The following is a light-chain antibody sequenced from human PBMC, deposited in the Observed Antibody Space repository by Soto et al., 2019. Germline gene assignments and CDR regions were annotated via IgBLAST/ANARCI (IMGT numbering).Light chain of an antibody. V-gene: IGKV1-39*01. J-gene: IGKJ1*01. CDR1: QTILNY. CDR3: QQTYTTTRT. CDR2: AAS. Sequence: DVQMTQSPSSLSASVGGKVTITCQASQTILNYLSWYQQRPGKAPSLLIYAASSLQGGVPSRFSGSGSGTDFSLTINSLQPEDFATYFCQQTYTTTRTFGQGTKVEIK.